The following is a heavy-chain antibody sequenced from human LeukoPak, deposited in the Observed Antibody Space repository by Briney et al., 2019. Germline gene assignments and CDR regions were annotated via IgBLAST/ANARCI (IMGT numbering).Heavy chain of an antibody. J-gene: IGHJ4*02. V-gene: IGHV1-69*05. Sequence: SVKVSCKASGGTFGSYAISWVRQAPGQGLEWMGRIIPIFGTANYAQKFQGRVTITTDESTSTAYMELSSLRSEDTAVYYCARDRELLYFDYWGQGTLVTVSS. CDR3: ARDRELLYFDY. CDR2: IIPIFGTA. CDR1: GGTFGSYA. D-gene: IGHD1-26*01.